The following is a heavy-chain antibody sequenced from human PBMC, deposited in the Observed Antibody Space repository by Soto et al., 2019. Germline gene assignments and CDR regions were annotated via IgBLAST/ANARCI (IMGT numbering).Heavy chain of an antibody. CDR1: GFTFSSYA. V-gene: IGHV3-23*01. J-gene: IGHJ6*03. CDR2: ISGSGGST. Sequence: EVQLLESGGGLVQPGGSLRLSCAASGFTFSSYAMSWVRQAPGKGLEWVSAISGSGGSTYYADSVKGRFTISRDNSKNTLYLQMNSLRAEDTAVYYCAXDXXXXLLWAYYYYYMDVWGKGTTVTVSS. D-gene: IGHD3-10*01. CDR3: AXDXXXXLLWAYYYYYMDV.